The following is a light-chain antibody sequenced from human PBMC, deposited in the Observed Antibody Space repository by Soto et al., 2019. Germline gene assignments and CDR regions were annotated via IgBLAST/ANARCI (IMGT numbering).Light chain of an antibody. CDR2: WAY. Sequence: DIVMTQSPDSLAVSLGERATINCKSSQSVLYSSNNKNYLAWYQQKPGQPPKLLIYWAYTRESGVPDRFSGSGSGTDFTLTISSLQPEDFATYYCQQSYSTPPLTFGGGTKVEIK. CDR1: QSVLYSSNNKNY. J-gene: IGKJ4*01. V-gene: IGKV4-1*01. CDR3: QQSYSTPPLT.